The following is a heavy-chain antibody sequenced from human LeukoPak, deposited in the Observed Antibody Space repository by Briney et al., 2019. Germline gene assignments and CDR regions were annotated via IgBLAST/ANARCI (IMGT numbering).Heavy chain of an antibody. CDR1: GFTFSSYG. CDR2: ISYDGSNK. Sequence: GGSLRLSCAASGFTFSSYGMHWVRQAPGKGLEWVAVISYDGSNKNYADSVKGRFTISRDNAKNTLYLQMNSLKTEDTAVYYCAKDKDFWIGYSRGLPYYYGMDVWGQGTTVTVSS. D-gene: IGHD3-3*01. J-gene: IGHJ6*02. V-gene: IGHV3-30*18. CDR3: AKDKDFWIGYSRGLPYYYGMDV.